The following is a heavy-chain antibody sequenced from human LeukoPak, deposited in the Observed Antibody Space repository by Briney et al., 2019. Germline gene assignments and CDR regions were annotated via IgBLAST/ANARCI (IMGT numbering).Heavy chain of an antibody. CDR1: GFTFSSYA. Sequence: GGSLRLFCAASGFTFSSYAMSWVRQAPGKGLEWVSAISGSGGSTYYADSVKGRVTISRDNSKNTLYLQMNSLRAEDTAVYYCAKDRITVFGVVPDVWGKGTTVTVSS. D-gene: IGHD3-3*01. V-gene: IGHV3-23*01. CDR3: AKDRITVFGVVPDV. CDR2: ISGSGGST. J-gene: IGHJ6*04.